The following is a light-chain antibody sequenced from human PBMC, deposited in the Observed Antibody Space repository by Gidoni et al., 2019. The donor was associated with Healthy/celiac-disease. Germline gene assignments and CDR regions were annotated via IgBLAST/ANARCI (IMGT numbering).Light chain of an antibody. CDR3: QQSYSTPPWT. J-gene: IGKJ1*01. Sequence: DLQMTQSPSSLSASVGDRVPITCRASQSISSSLNWYQQKPGKAPKLLIYAASSLQSGVPSRLSGSGSGTDVTLTISSLQPEDVATYYCQQSYSTPPWTFXXXTKVEIK. V-gene: IGKV1-39*01. CDR2: AAS. CDR1: QSISSS.